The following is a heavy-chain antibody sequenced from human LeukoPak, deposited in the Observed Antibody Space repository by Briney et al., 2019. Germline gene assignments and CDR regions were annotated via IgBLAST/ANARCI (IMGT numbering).Heavy chain of an antibody. CDR1: RFTFSSYW. CDR3: ARGAGSSWSGLIDY. CDR2: INSDGSNT. Sequence: GGSLRLSCAASRFTFSSYWMHWVRQAPGKGLVWVSRINSDGSNTGYADSVKGRFTISRDNAKNTPYLQMNSLSAEDTAVYYCARGAGSSWSGLIDYWGQGTLVTVSS. D-gene: IGHD6-13*01. V-gene: IGHV3-74*01. J-gene: IGHJ4*02.